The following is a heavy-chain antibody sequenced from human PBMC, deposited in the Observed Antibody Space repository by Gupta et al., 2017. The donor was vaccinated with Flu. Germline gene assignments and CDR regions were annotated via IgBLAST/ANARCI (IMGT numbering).Heavy chain of an antibody. V-gene: IGHV4-34*01. CDR1: YY. D-gene: IGHD6-13*01. Sequence: YYWSWISQPPGKGLEWIGEINHSGSTNYNPSLKSRVTISVDTSKNQFSLKLSSVTAADTAVYYCARWGGIAAAYYYYGMDVWGQGTTVTVYS. J-gene: IGHJ6*02. CDR3: ARWGGIAAAYYYYGMDV. CDR2: INHSGST.